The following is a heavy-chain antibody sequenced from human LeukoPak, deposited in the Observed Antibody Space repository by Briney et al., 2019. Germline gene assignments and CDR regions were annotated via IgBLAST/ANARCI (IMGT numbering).Heavy chain of an antibody. J-gene: IGHJ5*02. CDR2: LRPDGSDK. CDR3: ARDAYDDASES. Sequence: PGGSLRLSCTGSGFTFSDYWMTWARQAPGKGLEWVANLRPDGSDKYYLDSVEGRFTISRDNAKKLVYLQMNSLRAEDTAVYYCARDAYDDASESWGQGTLVTVSS. D-gene: IGHD3-3*01. V-gene: IGHV3-7*01. CDR1: GFTFSDYW.